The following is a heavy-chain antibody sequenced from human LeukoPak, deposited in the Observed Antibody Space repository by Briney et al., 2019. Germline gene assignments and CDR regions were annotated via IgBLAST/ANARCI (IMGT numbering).Heavy chain of an antibody. V-gene: IGHV3-23*01. CDR2: ISGSGGST. Sequence: PGGSLRLSCAASGFTFSDYYMSWVRQAPGKGLEWVSAISGSGGSTYYADSVKGRFTISRDNSKNTLYLQMNSLRAEDTAVYYCAKDPSYYGDYAVGELDYWGQGTLVTVSS. J-gene: IGHJ4*02. D-gene: IGHD4-17*01. CDR3: AKDPSYYGDYAVGELDY. CDR1: GFTFSDYY.